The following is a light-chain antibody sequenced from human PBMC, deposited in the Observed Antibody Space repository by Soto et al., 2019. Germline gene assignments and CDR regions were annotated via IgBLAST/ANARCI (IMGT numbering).Light chain of an antibody. J-gene: IGKJ4*01. V-gene: IGKV1-12*01. CDR1: HGISRG. CDR2: GAS. CDR3: QQAKFFPLT. Sequence: DIQLTQSPAYVSESVGDRDSISCRASHGISRGLAWYQQRPGKAPKVLIYGASRLHSGVPSRFSGSGSGTEFTLTISSLQPDDFAAYFCQQAKFFPLTFGGGTKIEIK.